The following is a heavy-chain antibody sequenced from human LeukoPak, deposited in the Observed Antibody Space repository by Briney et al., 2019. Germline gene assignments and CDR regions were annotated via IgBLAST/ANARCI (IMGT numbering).Heavy chain of an antibody. CDR3: ARIGYCSGGSCYSNWFDP. V-gene: IGHV4-30-4*08. D-gene: IGHD2-15*01. CDR1: SGSISSGDYY. Sequence: SETLSLTCTVSSGSISSGDYYWSWIRQPPGKGLEWIGYIYYSGSTYYNPSLKSRVTISVDTSKNQFSLKLSSVTAADTAVYYCARIGYCSGGSCYSNWFDPWGQGTLVTVSS. CDR2: IYYSGST. J-gene: IGHJ5*02.